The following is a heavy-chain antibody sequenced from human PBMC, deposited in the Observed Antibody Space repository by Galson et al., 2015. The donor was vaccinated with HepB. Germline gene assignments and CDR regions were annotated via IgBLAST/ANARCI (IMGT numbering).Heavy chain of an antibody. CDR2: ISSSSSYI. Sequence: SLRLSCAASGFTFSSYSMNWVRQAPGKGLECVSSISSSSSYIYYADSVKGRFTISRDNAKNSLYLQMNSLRAEDTAVYYCAREGRLKYYYDSSGYYYRAFDIWGQGTMVTVSS. CDR1: GFTFSSYS. CDR3: AREGRLKYYYDSSGYYYRAFDI. J-gene: IGHJ3*02. D-gene: IGHD3-22*01. V-gene: IGHV3-21*01.